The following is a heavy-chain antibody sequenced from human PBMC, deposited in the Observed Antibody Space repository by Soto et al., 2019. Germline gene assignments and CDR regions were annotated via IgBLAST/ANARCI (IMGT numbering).Heavy chain of an antibody. Sequence: ASVKVKFKACRFSFTMYGRSWLRQAPGQGLEWMGWISAYNGKTNYAQTLQGRVTLTTDTSTSKALMELKSLRSEDTDVYYCARGNGYYDSSGDLNTWGQGALVTVSS. D-gene: IGHD3-22*01. J-gene: IGHJ5*02. CDR2: ISAYNGKT. CDR3: ARGNGYYDSSGDLNT. V-gene: IGHV1-18*04. CDR1: RFSFTMYG.